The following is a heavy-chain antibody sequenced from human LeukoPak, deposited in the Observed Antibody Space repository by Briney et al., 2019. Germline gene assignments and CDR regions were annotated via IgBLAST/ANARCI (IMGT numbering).Heavy chain of an antibody. Sequence: SVKVSCKASGGTFNSYAISWVRQAPGQGLEWMGRIIPIFGTANYAQKFPGRVTNTTDESTSTAYMALSSLTSEDTAVYYCARWFRYLYCSGSSCLNDAFDIWGGGTMVTVSS. CDR1: GGTFNSYA. J-gene: IGHJ3*02. V-gene: IGHV1-69*05. D-gene: IGHD2-15*01. CDR2: IIPIFGTA. CDR3: ARWFRYLYCSGSSCLNDAFDI.